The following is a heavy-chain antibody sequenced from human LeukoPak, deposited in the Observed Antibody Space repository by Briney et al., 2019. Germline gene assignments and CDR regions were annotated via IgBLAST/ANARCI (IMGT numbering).Heavy chain of an antibody. CDR2: INWNGGST. Sequence: GGSLRLSCAASGFTFSSYAISWVRQAPGKGLEWVSGINWNGGSTGYADSVEGRFTIFRDNAKNSQYLQMNSLRVEDTALYYCARAQTYGDSRLLLDYWGQGTLVTVSS. D-gene: IGHD4-17*01. V-gene: IGHV3-20*04. CDR3: ARAQTYGDSRLLLDY. CDR1: GFTFSSYA. J-gene: IGHJ4*02.